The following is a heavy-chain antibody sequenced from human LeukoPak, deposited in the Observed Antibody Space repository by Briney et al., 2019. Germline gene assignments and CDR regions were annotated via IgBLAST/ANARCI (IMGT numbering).Heavy chain of an antibody. J-gene: IGHJ4*02. CDR2: ISYDGSNK. CDR1: GFTFSSYA. D-gene: IGHD3-22*01. V-gene: IGHV3-30*04. Sequence: PGGCLRLSCAASGFTFSSYAVQSVRQAPGKGLEWVAAISYDGSNKYYADSVKGRFTISRDNSKNTLYLQMNSLRAEDTAVYYCARDGYYYDSSGRTLSSFDYWGQGTLVTVSS. CDR3: ARDGYYYDSSGRTLSSFDY.